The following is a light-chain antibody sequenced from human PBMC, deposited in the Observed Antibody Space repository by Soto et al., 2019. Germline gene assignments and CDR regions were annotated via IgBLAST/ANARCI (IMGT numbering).Light chain of an antibody. V-gene: IGKV3-15*01. Sequence: EIVMTQSPATLSVSPGERVTLSCRASQRVSGNLAWYQQRPGQAPRLLIYGASTRATGIPVRFSGSGSGTDFTLTISSLEPEDSAVYYCQQRHMWPITFGQGTRLEIK. CDR3: QQRHMWPIT. J-gene: IGKJ5*01. CDR1: QRVSGN. CDR2: GAS.